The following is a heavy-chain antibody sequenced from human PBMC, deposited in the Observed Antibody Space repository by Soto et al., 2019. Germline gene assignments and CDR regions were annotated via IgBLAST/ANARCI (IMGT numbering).Heavy chain of an antibody. Sequence: GGSLRLSCAASGFTFSSYSMNWVRQAPGKGLEWVSYISSSSSTIYYADSVKGRFTISRDNAKNSLYLQMNSLRAEDTAVYYCAREASDIVVVVAATPYFDYWGQGTLVTVSS. CDR2: ISSSSSTI. J-gene: IGHJ4*02. CDR3: AREASDIVVVVAATPYFDY. V-gene: IGHV3-48*01. CDR1: GFTFSSYS. D-gene: IGHD2-15*01.